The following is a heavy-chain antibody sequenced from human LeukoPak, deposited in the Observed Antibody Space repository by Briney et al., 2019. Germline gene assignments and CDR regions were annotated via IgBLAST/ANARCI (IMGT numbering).Heavy chain of an antibody. CDR2: ISYDGSNK. Sequence: PGGSLRLSCAASGFTFSSYAMHWVRQAPGKGLEWVAVISYDGSNKYYADSVKGRFTISRDNTKNTLYLQMNSLRAEDTAVYYCARSRGGFDYWGQGTLVTVSS. V-gene: IGHV3-30-3*01. CDR3: ARSRGGFDY. J-gene: IGHJ4*02. D-gene: IGHD3-10*01. CDR1: GFTFSSYA.